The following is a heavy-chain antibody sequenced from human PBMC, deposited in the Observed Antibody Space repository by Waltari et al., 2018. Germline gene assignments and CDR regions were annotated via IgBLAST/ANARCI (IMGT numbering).Heavy chain of an antibody. V-gene: IGHV3-23*01. D-gene: IGHD3-9*01. CDR3: AKAADILTGYYRDYFDY. Sequence: EVQLLESGGGLVQPGGSLRFSCAASGFTFSSYAMSWVRQAPGKWLEWVSAISGSGGSTYYADSVKGRFTISRDNSKNTLYLQMNSLRAEDTAGYYCAKAADILTGYYRDYFDYWGQGTLVTVSS. CDR1: GFTFSSYA. CDR2: ISGSGGST. J-gene: IGHJ4*02.